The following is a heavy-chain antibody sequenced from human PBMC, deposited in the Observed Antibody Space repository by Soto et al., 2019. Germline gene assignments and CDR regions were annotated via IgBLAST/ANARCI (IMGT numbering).Heavy chain of an antibody. Sequence: SETLSLTCAVYGGSFSGYYWSWIRQPPGKGLEWIGEINHSGSTNYNPSLKSRVTISVDTSKNQFSLKLSSVTAADTAVYYCARVRCSTSCYREFSSRLGSREFDYWGQGTLVTVSS. CDR1: GGSFSGYY. D-gene: IGHD2-2*01. CDR2: INHSGST. J-gene: IGHJ4*02. V-gene: IGHV4-34*01. CDR3: ARVRCSTSCYREFSSRLGSREFDY.